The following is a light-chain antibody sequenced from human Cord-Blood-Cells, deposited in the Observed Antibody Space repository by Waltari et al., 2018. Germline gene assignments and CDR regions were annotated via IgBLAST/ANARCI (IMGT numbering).Light chain of an antibody. CDR3: QKYNSAPPWT. CDR1: QGISNY. CDR2: AAS. J-gene: IGKJ1*01. V-gene: IGKV1-27*01. Sequence: DIQMTQSPSSLSASVGASVTITCRASQGISNYLAWYQQKPGKVPKLLIYAASTLQSGVPSRFSGSGSGTDFTLTISSLQPEDVATYYCQKYNSAPPWTFGQGTKVEIK.